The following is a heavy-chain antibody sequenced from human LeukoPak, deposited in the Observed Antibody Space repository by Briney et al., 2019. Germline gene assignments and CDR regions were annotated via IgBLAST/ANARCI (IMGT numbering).Heavy chain of an antibody. CDR1: GFTFSSYA. Sequence: PGGSLRLSCAASGFTFSSYAMHWVRQAPGKGLEWVAVISYDGSNKYYADSVKGRFTISRDNSKNTLYLQMNSLRAEDTAVYYCAREEYSTSFEYWGQGTLVTVSP. CDR3: AREEYSTSFEY. CDR2: ISYDGSNK. D-gene: IGHD6-6*01. J-gene: IGHJ4*02. V-gene: IGHV3-30*04.